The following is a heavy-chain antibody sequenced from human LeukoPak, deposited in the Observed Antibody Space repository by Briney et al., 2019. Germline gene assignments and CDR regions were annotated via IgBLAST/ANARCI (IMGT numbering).Heavy chain of an antibody. J-gene: IGHJ4*02. Sequence: GGSLELSCAASGFTFSKYNMNWVREAPGKGLEWLSYISSSSSTIYYADSVKCRFTISRDNAKNSLYLQMNSLRAEDTAVYYCARDPLDYWGQGTLVTVSS. CDR1: GFTFSKYN. CDR3: ARDPLDY. CDR2: ISSSSSTI. V-gene: IGHV3-48*01.